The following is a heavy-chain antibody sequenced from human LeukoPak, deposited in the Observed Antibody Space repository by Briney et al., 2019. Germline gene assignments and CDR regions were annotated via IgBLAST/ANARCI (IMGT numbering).Heavy chain of an antibody. Sequence: PGGSLRLSCATAGFTFDTYALNWVRQAPGKVLEWLGHNRGKYYGGTTEYSTSVKGRFNISRDDSKSIVYLQMNSLKIEDTALYYCCRHGVGNSLDYWGQGTLVTVSS. J-gene: IGHJ4*02. V-gene: IGHV3-49*04. CDR2: NRGKYYGGTT. D-gene: IGHD4-23*01. CDR1: GFTFDTYA. CDR3: CRHGVGNSLDY.